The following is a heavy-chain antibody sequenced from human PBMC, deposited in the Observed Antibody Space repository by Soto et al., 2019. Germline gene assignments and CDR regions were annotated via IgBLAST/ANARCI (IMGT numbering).Heavy chain of an antibody. Sequence: EVQLLESGGGLVQPGGSLRLSCAASGFTFSTYAMSWVRQAPGKGLEWVSAISGTGGSTYYADSVQGRFTISRDNSKNTLYPQMNSLRAEDTAVYYCAKNWDTTSSSSSHWGQGTLVTVSS. CDR2: ISGTGGST. V-gene: IGHV3-23*01. CDR1: GFTFSTYA. D-gene: IGHD6-6*01. CDR3: AKNWDTTSSSSSH. J-gene: IGHJ4*02.